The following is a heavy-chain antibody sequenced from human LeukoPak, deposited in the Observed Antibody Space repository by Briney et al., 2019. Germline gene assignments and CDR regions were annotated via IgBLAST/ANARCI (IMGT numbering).Heavy chain of an antibody. D-gene: IGHD4-11*01. Sequence: GGSLRLSCAASGFTFSSYWMSWARQAPGKGLEWVSGISGSGGNTYYADSVKGRFTISRDNSKNTLYLQMNSLRAEDAAVYYCANEYSKGDVWGQGTMVTVSS. CDR1: GFTFSSYW. CDR2: ISGSGGNT. CDR3: ANEYSKGDV. V-gene: IGHV3-23*01. J-gene: IGHJ3*01.